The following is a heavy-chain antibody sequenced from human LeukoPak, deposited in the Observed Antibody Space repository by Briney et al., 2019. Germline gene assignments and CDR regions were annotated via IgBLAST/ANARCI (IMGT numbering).Heavy chain of an antibody. D-gene: IGHD1-26*01. V-gene: IGHV3-23*01. CDR1: GFTFSSYA. CDR3: AKDMRGGSGSYYFGYFDY. CDR2: ISGSGGST. J-gene: IGHJ4*02. Sequence: PGGSLRLSCAASGFTFSSYAMSWVRQAPGKGLEWVSAISGSGGSTYNADSVKGRFTISRDNSKNTLYLQMNSLRAEDTAVYYCAKDMRGGSGSYYFGYFDYWGQGTLVTVSS.